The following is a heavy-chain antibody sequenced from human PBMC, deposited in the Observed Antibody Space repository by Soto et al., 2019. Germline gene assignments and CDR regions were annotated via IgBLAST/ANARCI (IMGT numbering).Heavy chain of an antibody. Sequence: VKVSCKASGYTFSSYYMNWVRQAPGQGLEWLGIINPSGGYTTYAQRFLGRVTMTSDTSTSTVYMEVSSLRSEDTAVYYCARGGDAVLVTAPLDHWGQGTLVTVSS. J-gene: IGHJ5*02. D-gene: IGHD2-21*02. CDR1: GYTFSSYY. CDR2: INPSGGYT. CDR3: ARGGDAVLVTAPLDH. V-gene: IGHV1-46*03.